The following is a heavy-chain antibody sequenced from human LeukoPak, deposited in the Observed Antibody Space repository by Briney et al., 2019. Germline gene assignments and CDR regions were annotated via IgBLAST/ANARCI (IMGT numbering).Heavy chain of an antibody. D-gene: IGHD6-19*01. J-gene: IGHJ5*02. Sequence: KSSETLSLTCTVSGGSISSYYWSWIRQPPGKGLEWIGEINHSGSTNYNPSLKSRVTISVDTSKNQFSLKLSSVTAADTAVYYCARGAVAASGPFDPWGQGTLVTVSS. V-gene: IGHV4-34*01. CDR3: ARGAVAASGPFDP. CDR1: GGSISSYY. CDR2: INHSGST.